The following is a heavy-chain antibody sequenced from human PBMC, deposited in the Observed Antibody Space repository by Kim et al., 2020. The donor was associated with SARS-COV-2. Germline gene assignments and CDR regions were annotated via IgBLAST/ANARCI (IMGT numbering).Heavy chain of an antibody. V-gene: IGHV3-21*01. CDR2: ISSSSSYI. J-gene: IGHJ4*02. CDR1: GFTFSSYS. CDR3: ARAINYYDSSGYSITPFDY. Sequence: GGSLRLSCAASGFTFSSYSMNWVRQAPGKGLEWVSSISSSSSYIYYADSVKGRFTISRDNAKNSLYLQMNSLRAEDTAVYYCARAINYYDSSGYSITPFDYWGQGTLVTVSS. D-gene: IGHD3-22*01.